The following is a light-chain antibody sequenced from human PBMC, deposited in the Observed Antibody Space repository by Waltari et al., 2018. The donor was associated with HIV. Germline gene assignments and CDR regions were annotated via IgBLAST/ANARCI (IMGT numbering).Light chain of an antibody. CDR3: SSYAGSNNFV. CDR1: SSDVGGCNY. V-gene: IGLV2-8*01. Sequence: QSALTQPPSASGSPGQSVTISCTGTSSDVGGCNYVSWYQQHPAKAPKLMIYEVSKRTSGLPDRFSGSGSGNTASLTVSGLQAEDEADYYCSSYAGSNNFVFGTGTKVTVL. J-gene: IGLJ1*01. CDR2: EVS.